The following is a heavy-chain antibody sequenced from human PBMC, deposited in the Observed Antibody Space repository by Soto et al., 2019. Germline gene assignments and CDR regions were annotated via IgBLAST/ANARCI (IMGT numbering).Heavy chain of an antibody. CDR3: ARAPSSNPNPWFDP. CDR1: GFTFSSYA. V-gene: IGHV3-30-3*01. Sequence: GGSLRLSCAASGFTFSSYAMHWVRQAPGKGLEWVAVISYDGSNKYYADSVKGRFTISRDNSKNTLYLQMNSLRAEDTAVYYCARAPSSNPNPWFDPWGQGTLVTVSS. D-gene: IGHD4-4*01. J-gene: IGHJ5*02. CDR2: ISYDGSNK.